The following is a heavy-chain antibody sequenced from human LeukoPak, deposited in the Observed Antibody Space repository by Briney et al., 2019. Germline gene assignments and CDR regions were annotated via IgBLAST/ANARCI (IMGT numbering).Heavy chain of an antibody. Sequence: PSETLSLTCVVSGVSISSSNYYWGWIRQPPGEGLEWIGSIYYSGSTYYNPSLKSRFTISVDRSKNQFSLNLSSVTAADTAAYYCAKGEGSSWSGTDAFDIWGQGTMVTVSS. D-gene: IGHD6-13*01. J-gene: IGHJ3*02. CDR2: IYYSGST. V-gene: IGHV4-39*07. CDR1: GVSISSSNYY. CDR3: AKGEGSSWSGTDAFDI.